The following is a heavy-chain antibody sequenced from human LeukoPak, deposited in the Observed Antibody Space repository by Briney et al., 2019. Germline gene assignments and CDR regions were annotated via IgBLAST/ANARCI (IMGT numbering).Heavy chain of an antibody. CDR3: ARGAVAVGGFHH. J-gene: IGHJ4*02. CDR2: ISTSGGNT. V-gene: IGHV1-18*01. CDR1: GYTFTTYG. D-gene: IGHD6-19*01. Sequence: ASVKVSCKTSGYTFTTYGITWVRQAPGQGLEWMGRISTSGGNTNYAQRFQGRVTMTTDTSTTTAYMDLRSLRSDDTAVYYCARGAVAVGGFHHWGQGTLVTVSS.